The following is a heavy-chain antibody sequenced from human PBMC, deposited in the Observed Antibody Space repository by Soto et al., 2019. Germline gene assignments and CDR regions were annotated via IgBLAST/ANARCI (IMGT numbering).Heavy chain of an antibody. CDR1: GFTFNDYA. D-gene: IGHD3-3*01. J-gene: IGHJ3*01. CDR2: ISGTGDSA. V-gene: IGHV3-23*01. Sequence: GGSLRLSCAASGFTFNDYAMTWVRLAPGKGLDWVSAISGTGDSAYYADSVKGRFTISRDNSKNTLYLQMNSLRGEDAAVYYCARGILGWLPNDACDLWGHGTMVTVSS. CDR3: ARGILGWLPNDACDL.